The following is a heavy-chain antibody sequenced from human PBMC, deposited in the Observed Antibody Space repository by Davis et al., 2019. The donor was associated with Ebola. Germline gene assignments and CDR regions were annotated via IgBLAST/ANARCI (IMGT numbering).Heavy chain of an antibody. CDR1: GFTFGHYD. J-gene: IGHJ6*02. V-gene: IGHV3-33*08. D-gene: IGHD2-15*01. CDR3: ARDFPYCSGGSCIYYYYGMDV. Sequence: GGSLRLSCAASGFTFGHYDMHWVRQAPGKGLEWVAVIWYDGSNKYYADSVKGRFTISRDNSKNTLYLQMNSLRAEDTAVYYCARDFPYCSGGSCIYYYYGMDVWGQGTTVTVSS. CDR2: IWYDGSNK.